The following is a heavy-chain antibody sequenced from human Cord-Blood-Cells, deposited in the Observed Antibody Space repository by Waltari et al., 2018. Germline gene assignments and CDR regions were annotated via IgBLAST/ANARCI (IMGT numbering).Heavy chain of an antibody. V-gene: IGHV4-34*01. D-gene: IGHD3-16*01. CDR2: INHSGST. CDR1: GGSFSGYY. CDR3: AATVMITFGGVPLHAFDI. Sequence: QVQLQQWGAGLLKPSETLSLTCAAYGGSFSGYYWSWIRQPPGKGLAWIGEINHSGSTNYNPSLKSRVTISVDTSKNQFSLKLSSVTAADTAVYYCAATVMITFGGVPLHAFDIWGQGTMVTVSS. J-gene: IGHJ3*02.